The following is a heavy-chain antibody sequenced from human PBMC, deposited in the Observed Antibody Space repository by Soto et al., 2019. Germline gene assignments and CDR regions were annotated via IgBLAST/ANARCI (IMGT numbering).Heavy chain of an antibody. J-gene: IGHJ3*02. CDR2: IDPSDSYT. D-gene: IGHD4-17*01. Sequence: KVSCKASGYTFTSYGISWVRQAPGQGLEWMGRIDPSDSYTNYSPSFQGHVTISADKSISAAYLQWSSLKASDTAMYYCARHSYGDYDDAFDIWGQGTMVTVSS. V-gene: IGHV5-10-1*01. CDR1: GYTFTSYG. CDR3: ARHSYGDYDDAFDI.